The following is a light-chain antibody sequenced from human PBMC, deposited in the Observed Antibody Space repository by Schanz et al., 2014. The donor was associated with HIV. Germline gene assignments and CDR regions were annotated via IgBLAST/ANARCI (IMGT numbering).Light chain of an antibody. CDR3: TSYTTSSTLV. CDR2: DVS. Sequence: QSALTQPASVSGSPGQSITISCTGTSSDVGGYNYVSWYQQHPGKAPKLMIYDVSNRPSGVSNRFSGSKSGNTASLTISGLQAEDEPDYYCTSYTTSSTLVFAGGPRLTVL. J-gene: IGLJ2*01. CDR1: SSDVGGYNY. V-gene: IGLV2-14*03.